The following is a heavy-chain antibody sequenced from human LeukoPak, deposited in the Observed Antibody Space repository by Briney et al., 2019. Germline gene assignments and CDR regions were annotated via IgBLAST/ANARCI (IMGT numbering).Heavy chain of an antibody. J-gene: IGHJ3*01. CDR1: GYSISSGYY. Sequence: SETLSLTCGVSGYSISSGYYWGWLRQSPGKGLEWIATIFHSGSIYYNPSLKSRLTLSVDTSKNQFTLKLNSVSAADTAVYYCARMGVSYYYDSSTYYPAAFDVWGQGTMVSVSS. CDR3: ARMGVSYYYDSSTYYPAAFDV. CDR2: IFHSGSI. D-gene: IGHD3-22*01. V-gene: IGHV4-38-2*01.